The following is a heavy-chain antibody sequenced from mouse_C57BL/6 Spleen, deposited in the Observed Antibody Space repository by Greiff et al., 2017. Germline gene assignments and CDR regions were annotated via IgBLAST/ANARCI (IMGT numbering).Heavy chain of an antibody. Sequence: EVKLLESGPGMVKPSQSLSLTCTVTGYSITSGYDWHWIRHFPGNKLEWMGYISYSGSTNYNPSLKSRISITHDTSKNHFFLKLNSVTTEDTATYYCARGGRLLPAWFAYWGQGTLVTVSA. J-gene: IGHJ3*01. V-gene: IGHV3-1*01. D-gene: IGHD2-3*01. CDR1: GYSITSGYD. CDR3: ARGGRLLPAWFAY. CDR2: ISYSGST.